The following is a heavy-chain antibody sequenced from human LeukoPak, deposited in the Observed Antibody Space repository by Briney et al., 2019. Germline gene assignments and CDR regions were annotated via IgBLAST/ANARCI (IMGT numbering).Heavy chain of an antibody. D-gene: IGHD6-13*01. J-gene: IGHJ4*02. CDR2: INHSGST. CDR3: ARARSWLPIDY. CDR1: GGSFSGYY. Sequence: SETLSLTCAVYGGSFSGYYWSWIRQPPGKGLEWIGEINHSGSTNYNPSLKSRVTISVDTSKNQFPLKLSSVTAADTAVYYCARARSWLPIDYWGQGTLVTVSS. V-gene: IGHV4-34*01.